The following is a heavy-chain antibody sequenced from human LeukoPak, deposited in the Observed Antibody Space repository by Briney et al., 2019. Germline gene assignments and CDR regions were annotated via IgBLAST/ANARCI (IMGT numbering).Heavy chain of an antibody. Sequence: GGSLRLSCAASGFTFSSYAMSWVRQAPGKGLEWVSAISGSGGSTYYADSVKGRFTISRDNAKNSLYLQMNSLRDEDTAVYYCARDTLVYADSPDAFDIWGQGTMVTVSS. CDR3: ARDTLVYADSPDAFDI. CDR2: ISGSGGST. CDR1: GFTFSSYA. V-gene: IGHV3-23*01. D-gene: IGHD4-17*01. J-gene: IGHJ3*02.